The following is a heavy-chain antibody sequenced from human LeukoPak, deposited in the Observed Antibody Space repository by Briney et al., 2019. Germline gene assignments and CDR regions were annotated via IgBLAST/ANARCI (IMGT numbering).Heavy chain of an antibody. CDR1: GGSFTTHY. J-gene: IGHJ3*01. Sequence: SETLSLTCTVSGGSFTTHYWSWIRQPPGKGLEWIGYISYIGSINYNPSLKSRVTISIDTSKNEVSLMLTSVTAADTAVYYCASDSISINAFDAWGQGTVVTVSS. CDR3: ASDSISINAFDA. V-gene: IGHV4-59*11. CDR2: ISYIGSI. D-gene: IGHD3-10*01.